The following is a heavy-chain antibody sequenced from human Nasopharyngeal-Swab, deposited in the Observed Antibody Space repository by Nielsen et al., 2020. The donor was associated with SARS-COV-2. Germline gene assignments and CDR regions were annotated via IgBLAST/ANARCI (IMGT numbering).Heavy chain of an antibody. J-gene: IGHJ4*02. D-gene: IGHD4-17*01. V-gene: IGHV4-31*03. CDR1: GGSISSGGYY. CDR2: IHYSGST. CDR3: ASDYGDYFGDFDY. Sequence: SETLSLTCTVSGGSISSGGYYWSWIRQHPGKGLEWIGYIHYSGSTYYNPSLKSRVTISVDTSKNQFSLKLSSVTAADTAVYYCASDYGDYFGDFDYWGQGTLVTVSS.